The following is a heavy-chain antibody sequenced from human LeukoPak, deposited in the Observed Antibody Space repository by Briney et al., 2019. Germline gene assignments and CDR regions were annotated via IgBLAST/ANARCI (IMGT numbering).Heavy chain of an antibody. J-gene: IGHJ4*02. CDR2: NCYSGSA. D-gene: IGHD1-1*01. Sequence: SETLSLTCSVSGDSIMTYCWSWIRQPPGKGLEWIGYNCYSGSANYDPSLKSRVLISLDTSKNQFSLKLSSVTAADTAVYYCARGDWNFDYSGQGTLVNVSS. CDR1: GDSIMTYC. CDR3: ARGDWNFDY. V-gene: IGHV4-59*01.